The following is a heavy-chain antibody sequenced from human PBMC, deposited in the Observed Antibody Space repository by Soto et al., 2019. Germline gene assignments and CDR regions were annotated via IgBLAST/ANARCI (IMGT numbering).Heavy chain of an antibody. J-gene: IGHJ6*02. D-gene: IGHD3-3*01. Sequence: SETLCLTCTVSGGSISSYYWSWIRQPPGKGLEWIGYIYYSGSTNYNPSLKSRVTISVDTSKNQFSLKLSSVTAADTAVYYCARGSEVRFLEWLSQIKYYYGMDVWGQGTTVTVSS. CDR2: IYYSGST. CDR1: GGSISSYY. V-gene: IGHV4-59*12. CDR3: ARGSEVRFLEWLSQIKYYYGMDV.